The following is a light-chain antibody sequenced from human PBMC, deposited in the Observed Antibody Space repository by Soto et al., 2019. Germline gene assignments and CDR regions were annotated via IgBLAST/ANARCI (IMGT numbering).Light chain of an antibody. Sequence: QSLLTQPPSASGSPGQSVTISCTGTSSDVGGYNYVSWYQQHPGKAPKLMIYEVSKRPSGVPDRFSGSKSGNTASLTVSGLQTEDEADYYCSSYGGSNNLDFGTGTKLTVL. J-gene: IGLJ1*01. CDR1: SSDVGGYNY. CDR2: EVS. V-gene: IGLV2-8*01. CDR3: SSYGGSNNLD.